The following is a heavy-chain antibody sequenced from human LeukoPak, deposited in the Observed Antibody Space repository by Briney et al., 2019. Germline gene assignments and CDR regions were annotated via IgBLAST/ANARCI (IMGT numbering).Heavy chain of an antibody. CDR3: ARHLQNSYYYSMDV. Sequence: SEILSLTCTVSGGSISSSSYYWGWIRQPPGKGLEWVGTIYYSGSTYYNPSLKSRVTMSVDTSKNQFSLKLSSVTAADTAVYFCARHLQNSYYYSMDVWGTGTTVTVSS. D-gene: IGHD4-11*01. CDR1: GGSISSSSYY. CDR2: IYYSGST. J-gene: IGHJ6*03. V-gene: IGHV4-39*01.